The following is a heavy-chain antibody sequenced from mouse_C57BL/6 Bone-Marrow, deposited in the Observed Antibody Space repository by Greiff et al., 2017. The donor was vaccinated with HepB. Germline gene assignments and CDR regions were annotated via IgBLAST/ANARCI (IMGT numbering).Heavy chain of an antibody. Sequence: VQLQQSGPELVKPGASVKISCKASGYSFTGYYMHWVKQSPENSLEWIGEINPGTGNTNYNQKFKDKATLTVDKSSSSAYMQLKSLTSDESAVYYCTRGTTVVDYWGQGTTLTVSS. CDR1: GYSFTGYY. J-gene: IGHJ2*01. D-gene: IGHD1-1*01. V-gene: IGHV1-42*01. CDR3: TRGTTVVDY. CDR2: INPGTGNT.